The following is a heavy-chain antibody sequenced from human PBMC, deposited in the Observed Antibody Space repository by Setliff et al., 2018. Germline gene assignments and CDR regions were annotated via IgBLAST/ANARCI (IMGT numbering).Heavy chain of an antibody. V-gene: IGHV4-61*09. J-gene: IGHJ5*02. D-gene: IGHD3-10*01. Sequence: SETLSLTCTVSGGSTNSGSYYWSWIRQSAGKGLEWIGYIYTSGSTNYNPSLKSRVTISLDTSKNQFSLKLSFVTAADTAVYYCARALLWSGEGRFDPWGQGTLVTVSS. CDR2: IYTSGST. CDR1: GGSTNSGSYY. CDR3: ARALLWSGEGRFDP.